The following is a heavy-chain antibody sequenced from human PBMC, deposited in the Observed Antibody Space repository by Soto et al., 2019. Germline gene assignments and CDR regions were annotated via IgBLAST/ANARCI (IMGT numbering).Heavy chain of an antibody. CDR1: GGSVSSGSYY. Sequence: SETLSLTCTVSGGSVSSGSYYWSWIRQPPGKGLEWIGYIYYSGSTNYNPSLKSRVTISVDTSKNQFSLKLSSVTAADTAVYYCARDVPSSGYDYYPYGDYVPGGFDYWGQGTLVTVSS. J-gene: IGHJ4*02. V-gene: IGHV4-61*01. D-gene: IGHD5-12*01. CDR2: IYYSGST. CDR3: ARDVPSSGYDYYPYGDYVPGGFDY.